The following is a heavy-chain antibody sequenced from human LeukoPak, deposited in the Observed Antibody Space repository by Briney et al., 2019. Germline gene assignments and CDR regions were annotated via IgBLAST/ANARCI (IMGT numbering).Heavy chain of an antibody. CDR2: INAGNGNT. J-gene: IGHJ4*02. Sequence: ASVKVSCKASGYTFTSYAMHWVRQAPGQRLEWMGWINAGNGNTKYSQKFQGRVTITRDTSASTAYMELSSLRSEDTAVYYCARDHIAAAGIDYWGQGTLVTVSS. D-gene: IGHD6-13*01. V-gene: IGHV1-3*01. CDR3: ARDHIAAAGIDY. CDR1: GYTFTSYA.